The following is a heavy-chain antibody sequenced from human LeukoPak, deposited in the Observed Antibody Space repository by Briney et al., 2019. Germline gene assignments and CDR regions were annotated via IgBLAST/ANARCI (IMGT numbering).Heavy chain of an antibody. CDR2: TKEDGGEK. Sequence: GGSLRLSCAASGFTFSTYWMSWVRQAPGKGLEWVANTKEDGGEKYYVDSVKGRFTISRDNAQNSLYLQMNSLRAEDTAVYYCARRSVAGSLDYWGQGTLVTVSS. CDR1: GFTFSTYW. J-gene: IGHJ4*02. D-gene: IGHD6-19*01. V-gene: IGHV3-7*01. CDR3: ARRSVAGSLDY.